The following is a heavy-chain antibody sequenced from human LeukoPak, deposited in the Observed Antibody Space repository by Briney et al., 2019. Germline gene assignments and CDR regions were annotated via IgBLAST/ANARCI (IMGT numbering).Heavy chain of an antibody. CDR1: GFTFSSYG. J-gene: IGHJ4*02. CDR3: AKDEGKTYYDFWSGYYPNEYYFDY. V-gene: IGHV3-30*02. CDR2: IRDGGSTK. D-gene: IGHD3-3*01. Sequence: GGSLRLSCAASGFTFSSYGMPWVRPAPGKGLEWVAFIRDGGSTKYYEDSVKGRFTISRDNSKNTLYLQMNSLRAEDTAVYYGAKDEGKTYYDFWSGYYPNEYYFDYGGQGTLVTVSS.